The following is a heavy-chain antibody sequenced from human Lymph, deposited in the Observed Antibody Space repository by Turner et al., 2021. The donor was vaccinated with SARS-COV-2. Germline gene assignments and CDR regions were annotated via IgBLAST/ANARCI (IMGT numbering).Heavy chain of an antibody. V-gene: IGHV4-34*01. CDR1: GGSFSGYS. D-gene: IGHD5-18*01. J-gene: IGHJ6*02. Sequence: QVQLQQWGAGLLKPSETLSLTCAVYGGSFSGYSWSWIRQPPGKGLEWIGEVNDNGSSNYNQYLKSRVTISVDTSKNQFSLKLSSVTAADTAVYDCARGGVDTAMVRYYYYGMDVWGQGTTVTVSS. CDR2: VNDNGSS. CDR3: ARGGVDTAMVRYYYYGMDV.